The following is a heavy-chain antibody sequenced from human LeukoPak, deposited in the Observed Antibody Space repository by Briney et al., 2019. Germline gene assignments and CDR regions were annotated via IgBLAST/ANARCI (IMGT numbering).Heavy chain of an antibody. J-gene: IGHJ4*02. V-gene: IGHV1-8*01. CDR1: GYTFTSYD. CDR3: ARLDIVGATTPFDY. Sequence: ASVKVSCKASGYTFTSYDINWVRQATGQGLEWMGWMNPNSGNTGYAQKFQGRVTMTRNTSISTAYMELSSLRSEDTAVYYCARLDIVGATTPFDYWGQGTLVTVSS. CDR2: MNPNSGNT. D-gene: IGHD1-26*01.